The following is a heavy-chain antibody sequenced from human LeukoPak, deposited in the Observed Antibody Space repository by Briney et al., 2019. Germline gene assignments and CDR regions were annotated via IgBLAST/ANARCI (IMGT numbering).Heavy chain of an antibody. D-gene: IGHD2-2*01. CDR1: GYPIRSGYQ. CDR2: IYHSGSA. CDR3: ARDPRWLTPDCTSTSCYENYFDP. J-gene: IGHJ5*02. V-gene: IGHV4-38-2*02. Sequence: SETLSLTCGVSGYPIRSGYQWASIRQSPGKGLEWIVSIYHSGSAHYNPSLKSRVTISVETSKNQFSLNMYSVTAADTAVYYCARDPRWLTPDCTSTSCYENYFDPWGQGTLVTVSS.